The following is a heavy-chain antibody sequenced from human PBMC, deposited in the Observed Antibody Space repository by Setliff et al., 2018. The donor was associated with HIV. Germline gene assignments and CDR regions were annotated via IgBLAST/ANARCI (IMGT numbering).Heavy chain of an antibody. J-gene: IGHJ4*02. CDR1: DSGTYY. CDR2: VSSRGDT. Sequence: SQTLSLTCTVSDSGTYYWSWIRQPAGKGLEWIGRVSSRGDTNYNPSLKSRITMSVDTSKNQFSLKLRSVTAADTAVYFCARGPKSPRFDYWGQGTLVTVSS. CDR3: ARGPKSPRFDY. V-gene: IGHV4-4*07.